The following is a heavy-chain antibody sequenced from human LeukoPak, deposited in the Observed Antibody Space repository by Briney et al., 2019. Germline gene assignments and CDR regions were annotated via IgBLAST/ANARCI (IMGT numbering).Heavy chain of an antibody. CDR2: IDPNTGGT. CDR1: GYTFTAYY. D-gene: IGHD3-22*01. V-gene: IGHV1-2*06. Sequence: GASVKVSCKASGYTFTAYYIYWVRQAPGQGLEWMGRIDPNTGGTNYGQKFQGRVTMTRDTSSSTAYMELNKLRSDDTAVYYCARDITMIVVVPGIWGQGTMVTVSS. J-gene: IGHJ3*02. CDR3: ARDITMIVVVPGI.